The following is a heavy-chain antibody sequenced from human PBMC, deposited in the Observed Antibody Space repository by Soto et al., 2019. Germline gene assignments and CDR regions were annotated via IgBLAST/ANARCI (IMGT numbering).Heavy chain of an antibody. CDR3: ARDEAGSYYMDV. Sequence: PSETLSLTCTVSGGSISSGGYYWSWIRQHPGKGLEWIGYIYYSGSTYYNPSLKSRVTISVDTSKNQFSLKLSSVTAADTAVYYCARDEAGSYYMDVRGKGTTVTVSS. CDR1: GGSISSGGYY. V-gene: IGHV4-31*03. CDR2: IYYSGST. J-gene: IGHJ6*03. D-gene: IGHD1-1*01.